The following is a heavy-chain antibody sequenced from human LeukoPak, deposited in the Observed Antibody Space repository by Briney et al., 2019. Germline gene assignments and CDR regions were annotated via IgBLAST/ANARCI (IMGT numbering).Heavy chain of an antibody. Sequence: GGSLRLSCAASGFTFSDYYMTWIRQAPGRGLEWISYINGSSSGTKYADSVKGRFTISRDNAKNTLYLQMNSLRAEDTAVYYCVIGAGGGTWIWGQGTLATVSS. CDR1: GFTFSDYY. V-gene: IGHV3-11*06. J-gene: IGHJ4*02. D-gene: IGHD2-15*01. CDR3: VIGAGGGTWI. CDR2: INGSSSGT.